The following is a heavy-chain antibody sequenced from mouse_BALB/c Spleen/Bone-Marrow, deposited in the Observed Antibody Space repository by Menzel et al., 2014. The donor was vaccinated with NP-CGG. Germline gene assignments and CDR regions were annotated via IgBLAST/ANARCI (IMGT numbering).Heavy chain of an antibody. CDR2: ISNGGGSI. Sequence: EVVLVESGGGLVQPGGSLKLSCAASGFTFSSYTMSWVRQTPEKRLVWVAYISNGGGSIYYPDTVKGRFTISRDNDKNTLYLQMSSLKSEDTAMYYCASHYYDSSPFAYWGQGTLVTVSA. CDR1: GFTFSSYT. J-gene: IGHJ3*01. CDR3: ASHYYDSSPFAY. V-gene: IGHV5-12-2*01. D-gene: IGHD1-1*01.